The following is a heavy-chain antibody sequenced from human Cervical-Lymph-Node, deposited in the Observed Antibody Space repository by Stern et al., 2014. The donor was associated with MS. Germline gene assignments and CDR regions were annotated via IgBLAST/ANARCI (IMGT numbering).Heavy chain of an antibody. CDR3: AKRRDGFNYLAS. CDR2: ISADGTEE. J-gene: IGHJ5*01. D-gene: IGHD5-24*01. Sequence: QVQMVQSGGGVVQPWRSLRLSCSTSGFTFSSYGMHWVHQIPGKGLKWVALISADGTEEFYADSVKGRFTISRDNSKKTLYLQMNGLRAEDTAVYSCAKRRDGFNYLASWGQGTLVTVSS. V-gene: IGHV3-30*18. CDR1: GFTFSSYG.